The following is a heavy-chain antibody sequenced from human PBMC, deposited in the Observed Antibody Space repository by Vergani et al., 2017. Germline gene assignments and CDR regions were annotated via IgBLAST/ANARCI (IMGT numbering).Heavy chain of an antibody. Sequence: QVQLVESGGGVVQPGKSLRLSCAASGFTFSSFGMHWVRQAPGKGLEWVAVISYDGSDKYSADSVKGRFTLSRDNSKNTLYLQMNSLRAEDTAVYYCARVRREAGYYFDYWGQGTLVTVSS. V-gene: IGHV3-30*03. D-gene: IGHD6-19*01. CDR1: GFTFSSFG. CDR2: ISYDGSDK. CDR3: ARVRREAGYYFDY. J-gene: IGHJ4*02.